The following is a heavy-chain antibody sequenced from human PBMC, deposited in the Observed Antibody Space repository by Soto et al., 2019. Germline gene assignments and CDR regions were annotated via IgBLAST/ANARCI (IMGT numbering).Heavy chain of an antibody. Sequence: GGSLRLSCAASGFTVSSNYMSWVRQAPGKGLEWVSVIYSGGSTYYADSVRGRFTISRDNSKNTLYLQMNSLRAEDTAVYYCARDTFYYGSGSPKDYYYYMDVWGKGTTVTVSS. J-gene: IGHJ6*03. CDR1: GFTVSSNY. D-gene: IGHD3-10*01. V-gene: IGHV3-66*01. CDR2: IYSGGST. CDR3: ARDTFYYGSGSPKDYYYYMDV.